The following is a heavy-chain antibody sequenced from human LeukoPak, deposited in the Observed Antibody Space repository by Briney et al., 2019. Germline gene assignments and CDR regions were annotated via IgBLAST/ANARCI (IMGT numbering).Heavy chain of an antibody. V-gene: IGHV1-69*05. CDR3: ARGGVSVADYYFDY. Sequence: SVKVSCKASGGTFSSYAISWVRQAPGQGLEWMGRIIPIFGTANSNQKFQDKIPITMDESTSTAYMELSSLRSEATAVYYCARGGVSVADYYFDYWGQGTLVTVSS. CDR2: IIPIFGTA. D-gene: IGHD6-19*01. CDR1: GGTFSSYA. J-gene: IGHJ4*02.